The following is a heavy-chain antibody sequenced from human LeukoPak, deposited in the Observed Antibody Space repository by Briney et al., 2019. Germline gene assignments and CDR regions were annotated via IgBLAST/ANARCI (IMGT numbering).Heavy chain of an antibody. Sequence: PGGSLRLSCAASGITLSNYAMSWVRQAPGKGLQWVAFISYDGSNKYYADSVKGRFTISRDNSKNTLYLQMNSLRAEDTAVYYCAKDPRRYTRTGGYFDYWGQGTLVTVSS. J-gene: IGHJ4*02. CDR3: AKDPRRYTRTGGYFDY. V-gene: IGHV3-30*18. D-gene: IGHD6-13*01. CDR1: GITLSNYA. CDR2: ISYDGSNK.